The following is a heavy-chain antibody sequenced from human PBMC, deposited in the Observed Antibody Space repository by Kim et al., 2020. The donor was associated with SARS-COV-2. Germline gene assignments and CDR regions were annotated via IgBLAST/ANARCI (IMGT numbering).Heavy chain of an antibody. V-gene: IGHV4-30-2*01. D-gene: IGHD1-1*01. Sequence: SETLSLTCAVSGGSISSGGYSWSWIRQPPGKGLEWIGYIYYSGSTYYNPSLKSRVTISVDRSKNQFSLKLSSVTAADTAVYYCARGRGTANMDVWGQGTT. CDR1: GGSISSGGYS. CDR2: IYYSGST. J-gene: IGHJ6*02. CDR3: ARGRGTANMDV.